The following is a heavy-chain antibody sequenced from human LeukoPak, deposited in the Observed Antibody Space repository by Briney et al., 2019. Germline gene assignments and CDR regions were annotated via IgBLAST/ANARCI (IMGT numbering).Heavy chain of an antibody. V-gene: IGHV3-74*01. CDR1: TFTFTSYW. J-gene: IGHJ3*02. CDR3: ARRSAARDAFDI. CDR2: IKTDGRST. Sequence: GRSLSLSCAASTFTFTSYWMRWVRHAPEKGMGWVSSIKTDGRSTSYAEFVKGRFTSSRDNAKNTLYLQMNSLRAEDTAVYYCARRSAARDAFDIWGQGTMVTVSS. D-gene: IGHD3-3*01.